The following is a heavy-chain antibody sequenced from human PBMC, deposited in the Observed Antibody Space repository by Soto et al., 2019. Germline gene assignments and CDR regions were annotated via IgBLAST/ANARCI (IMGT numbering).Heavy chain of an antibody. D-gene: IGHD3-9*01. V-gene: IGHV2-5*02. J-gene: IGHJ4*02. CDR3: AHRPAYYMSTCYYPFDY. CDR2: IYWDDGK. CDR1: GFSLSTSGVG. Sequence: SGPTLVNPTQTLTLTCTFSGFSLSTSGVGVAWIRQPPGKALEWLALIYWDDGKRYSPSLKTRLNITKDTSKNQVVLTLTNVDPVYTATYYCAHRPAYYMSTCYYPFDYWGQGXLVTVYS.